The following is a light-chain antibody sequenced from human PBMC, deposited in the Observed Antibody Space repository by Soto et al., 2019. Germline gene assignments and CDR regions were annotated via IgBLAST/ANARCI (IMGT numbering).Light chain of an antibody. Sequence: EIVMTQSPATLSVSPGERATLSCRASQRLSSNLAWYQQKPGQAPRLLIYGVFTMATGIPARFSGSGSGTEFTLTISSPQSEDSAVYYCQQYKNWLALTFGGGTKVEIK. CDR1: QRLSSN. V-gene: IGKV3-15*01. CDR3: QQYKNWLALT. CDR2: GVF. J-gene: IGKJ4*01.